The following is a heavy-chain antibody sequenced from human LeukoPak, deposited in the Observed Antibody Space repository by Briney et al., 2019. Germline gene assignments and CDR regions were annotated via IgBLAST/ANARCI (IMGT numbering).Heavy chain of an antibody. J-gene: IGHJ4*02. CDR1: GGSITIGGYY. CDR2: IYYSGST. Sequence: PSETLPLTCTFSGGSITIGGYYYCTGIRHHPGKGLEWIGYIYYSGSTYYNPSLKSRVTISVDTSKNQFSLKLSSVTAADTAVYYCARERGYSYGPLDYWGQGTLVTVSS. CDR3: ARERGYSYGPLDY. V-gene: IGHV4-31*03. D-gene: IGHD5-18*01.